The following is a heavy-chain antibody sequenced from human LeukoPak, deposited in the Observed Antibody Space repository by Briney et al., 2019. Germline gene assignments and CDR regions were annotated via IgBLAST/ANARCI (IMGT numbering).Heavy chain of an antibody. CDR2: ISGYNGNT. CDR3: ASPNYPGGSGSYGGTNWFDP. J-gene: IGHJ5*02. V-gene: IGHV1-18*04. Sequence: GASVKVSCKAFGYTFTSYGISWVRQAPGQGLEWMGWISGYNGNTNYAQKLQGRVTMTTDTSTSTAYMELRSLTSDDTALYYCASPNYPGGSGSYGGTNWFDPWGQGTLVTVSS. D-gene: IGHD3-10*01. CDR1: GYTFTSYG.